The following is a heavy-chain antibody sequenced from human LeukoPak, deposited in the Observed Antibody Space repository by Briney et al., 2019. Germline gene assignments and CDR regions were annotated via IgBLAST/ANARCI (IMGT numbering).Heavy chain of an antibody. CDR3: ARDCMLLFPTYYYYYMDV. D-gene: IGHD2-21*01. V-gene: IGHV1-69*06. Sequence: ASVKVSCKASGGTFSSYAISWVRQAPGQGREWMGGIIPIFGTANYAQKFQGRVTITADKSTSTAYMELRSLRSDDTAVYYCARDCMLLFPTYYYYYMDVWGKGTTVTVSS. CDR2: IIPIFGTA. CDR1: GGTFSSYA. J-gene: IGHJ6*03.